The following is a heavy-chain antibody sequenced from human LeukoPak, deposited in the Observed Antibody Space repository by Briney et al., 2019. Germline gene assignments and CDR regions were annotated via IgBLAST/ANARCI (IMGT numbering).Heavy chain of an antibody. CDR1: GGSIRSSYYY. V-gene: IGHV4-39*07. CDR2: IYDSGST. Sequence: SETLSLTCTVSGGSIRSSYYYWGWIRQPPGKGLEWIGSIYDSGSTYYNPSLKSRVTISVDTSKNQFSLKLSSVTAADTAVYYCAREYCSSTRCYGSFDYWGQGTLVTVSS. CDR3: AREYCSSTRCYGSFDY. D-gene: IGHD2-2*01. J-gene: IGHJ4*02.